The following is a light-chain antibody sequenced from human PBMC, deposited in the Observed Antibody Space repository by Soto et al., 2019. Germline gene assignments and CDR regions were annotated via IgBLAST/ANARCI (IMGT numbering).Light chain of an antibody. CDR1: ALPKQY. Sequence: SYELTQPPSVSVSPGQTARITCSGDALPKQYAHWYQQKPGQAPVMVIYKDSERPSGIPERFSGSSSGTTVTLTISGVQAEDEAAYYCQSADSSGTYVFGTGTKVTVL. V-gene: IGLV3-25*02. J-gene: IGLJ1*01. CDR3: QSADSSGTYV. CDR2: KDS.